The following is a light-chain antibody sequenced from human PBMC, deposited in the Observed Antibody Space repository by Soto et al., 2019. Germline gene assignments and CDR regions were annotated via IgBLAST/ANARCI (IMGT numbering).Light chain of an antibody. V-gene: IGKV1-5*03. Sequence: DIQMTQSPSTLSASVGDRVTITCRAIQSISIWLAXYQQKPVKAPKLLIYKASSLESGVPSRFRGRGYGTDFTLNITGLQHEDFENYYCQQRHSNPPPTFGQGDQVDIK. CDR1: QSISIW. CDR3: QQRHSNPPPT. CDR2: KAS. J-gene: IGKJ1*01.